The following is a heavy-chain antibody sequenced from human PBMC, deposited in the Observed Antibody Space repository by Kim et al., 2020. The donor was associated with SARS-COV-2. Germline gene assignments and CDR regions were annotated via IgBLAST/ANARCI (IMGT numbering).Heavy chain of an antibody. V-gene: IGHV5-51*01. Sequence: GESLKISCKGSGYSFTSYWIGWVRQMPGKGLEWMGIIYPGDSDTRYSPSFQGQVTISADKSISTAYLQWSSLKASDTAMYYCARQGGSHYDILTGYYGSGMDVWGQGTTVTVSS. CDR2: IYPGDSDT. CDR3: ARQGGSHYDILTGYYGSGMDV. D-gene: IGHD3-9*01. J-gene: IGHJ6*02. CDR1: GYSFTSYW.